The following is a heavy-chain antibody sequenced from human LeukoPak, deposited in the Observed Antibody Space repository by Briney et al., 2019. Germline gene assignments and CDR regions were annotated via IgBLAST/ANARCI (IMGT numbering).Heavy chain of an antibody. CDR1: GFIVSGDF. D-gene: IGHD2-21*02. CDR2: INHSGST. Sequence: GSLRLSCAASGFIVSGDFMSWVRQAPGKGLEWIGEINHSGSTNYNPSLKSRVTISVDTSKNQFSLKLSSVTAADTAVYYCARGLSAIVHWGQGTQVTVSS. CDR3: ARGLSAIVH. J-gene: IGHJ4*02. V-gene: IGHV4-34*01.